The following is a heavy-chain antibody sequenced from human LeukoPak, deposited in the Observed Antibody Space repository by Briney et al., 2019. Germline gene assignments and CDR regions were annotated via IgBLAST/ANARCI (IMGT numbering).Heavy chain of an antibody. D-gene: IGHD2-2*01. V-gene: IGHV3-48*03. CDR2: ISSRGSST. J-gene: IGHJ5*02. Sequence: PGGSLRLSCAASGFTFNDYEMKWVRQPPGKGLEWISYISSRGSSTYYADSVKGRFTISRDNAKNSLYLQMNYLRAEDTAVYYCARDSAHIVVVPAVIPPSLDNWFDPWGQGTLVTVSS. CDR3: ARDSAHIVVVPAVIPPSLDNWFDP. CDR1: GFTFNDYE.